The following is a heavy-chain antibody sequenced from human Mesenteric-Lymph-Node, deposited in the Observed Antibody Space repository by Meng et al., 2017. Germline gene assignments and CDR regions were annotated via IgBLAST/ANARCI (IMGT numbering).Heavy chain of an antibody. CDR3: ARGRVAANY. CDR2: INPNSGGT. D-gene: IGHD2-21*01. V-gene: IGHV1-2*02. Sequence: ASVKVSRKASGGTFSSYAISWVRQAPGQGLEWMGWINPNSGGTNYAQRFQGRVTMTRDTSISTAYMELSRLRSDDTAVYYCARGRVAANYWGQGTLVTVSS. J-gene: IGHJ4*02. CDR1: GGTFSSYA.